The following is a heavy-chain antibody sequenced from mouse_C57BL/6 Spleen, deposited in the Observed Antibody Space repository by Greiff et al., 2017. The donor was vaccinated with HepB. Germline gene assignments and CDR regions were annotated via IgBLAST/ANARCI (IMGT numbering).Heavy chain of an antibody. CDR1: GFTFSSYA. D-gene: IGHD2-4*01. J-gene: IGHJ3*01. V-gene: IGHV5-4*01. CDR2: ISDGGSYT. Sequence: EVQLVESGGGLVKPGGSLKLSCAASGFTFSSYAMSWVRQTPEKRLEWVATISDGGSYTYYPDNVKGRFTISRDNAKNNLYLQMSHLKSEDTAMYYCARDRKIYYDYDGVFAYWGQGTLVTVSA. CDR3: ARDRKIYYDYDGVFAY.